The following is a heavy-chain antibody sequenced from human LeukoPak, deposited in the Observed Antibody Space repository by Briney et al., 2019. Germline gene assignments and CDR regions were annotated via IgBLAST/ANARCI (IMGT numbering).Heavy chain of an antibody. J-gene: IGHJ4*02. CDR1: GFTFSSYD. CDR3: AADREGYSSGWYFGY. V-gene: IGHV3-30*03. D-gene: IGHD6-19*01. CDR2: ISYDGSNK. Sequence: GGSLRLSCAASGFTFSSYDMNWVRQAPGKGLEWVAVISYDGSNKYYADSVKGRFTISRDNSKNTLYLQMNSLRAEDTAVYYCAADREGYSSGWYFGYWGQGTLVTVSS.